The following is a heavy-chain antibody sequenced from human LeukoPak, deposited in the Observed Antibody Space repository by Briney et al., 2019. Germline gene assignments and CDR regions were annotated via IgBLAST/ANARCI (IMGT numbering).Heavy chain of an antibody. V-gene: IGHV4-28*05. CDR1: GYSISSSNW. J-gene: IGHJ5*02. CDR2: IYYSGSI. Sequence: PSETLSLTCAVSGYSISSSNWWGWIRQPAGKGLEWIGYIYYSGSIYYNPSLKSRVTMSVDTSKNQFSLKLSSVTAVDTAVYYCARASLVGANLNWFDPWGQGTLVTVSS. D-gene: IGHD1-26*01. CDR3: ARASLVGANLNWFDP.